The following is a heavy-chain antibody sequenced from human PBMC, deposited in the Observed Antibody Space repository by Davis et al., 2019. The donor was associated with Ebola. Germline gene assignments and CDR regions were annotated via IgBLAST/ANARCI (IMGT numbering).Heavy chain of an antibody. V-gene: IGHV3-53*01. CDR1: GFTVSSNY. CDR3: ARGPGYYDSSGYLVYYYGMDV. J-gene: IGHJ6*04. Sequence: GGSLRLSCAASGFTVSSNYMSWVRQAPGKGLEWVSVIYSGGSTYYADSVKGRFTISRDNSKNTLYLQMNSLRAEDTAVYYCARGPGYYDSSGYLVYYYGMDVWGKGTTVTVSS. CDR2: IYSGGST. D-gene: IGHD3-22*01.